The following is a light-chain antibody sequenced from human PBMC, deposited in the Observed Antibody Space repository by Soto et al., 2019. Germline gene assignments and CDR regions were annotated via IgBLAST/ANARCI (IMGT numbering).Light chain of an antibody. V-gene: IGLV2-14*01. CDR2: DVN. CDR1: SSDVGRYNF. CDR3: SAYTSSSTDV. Sequence: QSALNQPASVSGSPGQSITISCTGTSSDVGRYNFVSWYQQHPGKAPKFIIYDVNNRPSGVSNRFSGSKSGDTASLTISGLQAEDEADYYCSAYTSSSTDVFGTGTKLTVL. J-gene: IGLJ1*01.